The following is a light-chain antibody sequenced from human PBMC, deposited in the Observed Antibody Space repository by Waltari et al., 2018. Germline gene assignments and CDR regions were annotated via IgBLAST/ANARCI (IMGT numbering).Light chain of an antibody. CDR3: QQYYEWQT. V-gene: IGKV3D-15*01. CDR1: ETVTSH. J-gene: IGKJ1*01. Sequence: EIVMTQSPAVLSVSPGQRATLSCRASETVTSHLAWYQQKPGQAPRPLIYDVSTRAAGIPARVSGSGAETEFTLTVTSLQSEDCAVYYCQQYYEWQTFGPGTKVEIK. CDR2: DVS.